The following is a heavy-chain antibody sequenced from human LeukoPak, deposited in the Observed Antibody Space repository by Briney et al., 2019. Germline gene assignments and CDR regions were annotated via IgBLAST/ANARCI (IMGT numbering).Heavy chain of an antibody. D-gene: IGHD3-22*01. J-gene: IGHJ3*02. Sequence: PSETLSLTCTVSGGSISSSSYYWGWIRQPPGKGLEWIGSIYYSGSTYYNPSLKSQVTITVDTSKNQFSLKLNSVTAADTAVYYCARSDYYGSSWTDAFDIWGQGTMVTVSS. CDR1: GGSISSSSYY. CDR3: ARSDYYGSSWTDAFDI. V-gene: IGHV4-39*07. CDR2: IYYSGST.